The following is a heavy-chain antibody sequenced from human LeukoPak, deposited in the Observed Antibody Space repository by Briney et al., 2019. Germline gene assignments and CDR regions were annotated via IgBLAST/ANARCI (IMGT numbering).Heavy chain of an antibody. CDR2: ICSNGGNI. CDR1: GFTYSNYA. CDR3: VRMFLVGYNDNPL. D-gene: IGHD3-3*01. Sequence: GGSLRLSCSASGFTYSNYAMHWVRQAPGKGLEYVSTICSNGGNIYCARSVKGSFPLSRDSYQNMLSLKMSRLRHEDTAVYYCVRMFLVGYNDNPLWGQGTLVTVSS. V-gene: IGHV3-64D*09. J-gene: IGHJ4*02.